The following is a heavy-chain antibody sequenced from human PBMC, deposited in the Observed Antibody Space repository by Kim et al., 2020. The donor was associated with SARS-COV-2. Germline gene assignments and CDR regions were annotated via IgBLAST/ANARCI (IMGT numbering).Heavy chain of an antibody. CDR2: NNDGTNT. V-gene: IGHV3-74*01. Sequence: NNDGTNTYDADSVKGRFTISRDNAKKTVYLQMNSLGAEDTAVYYCTTAFEYWGQGTLVTVSS. CDR3: TTAFEY. J-gene: IGHJ4*02.